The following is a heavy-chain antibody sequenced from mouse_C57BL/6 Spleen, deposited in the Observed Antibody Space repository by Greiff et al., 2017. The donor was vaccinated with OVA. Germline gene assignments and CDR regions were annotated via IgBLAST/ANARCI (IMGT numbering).Heavy chain of an antibody. Sequence: QVQLQQPGAELVMPGASVKLSCKASGYTFTSYWMHWVKQRPGQGLEWIGEIDPSDSYTNYNQKFKGKSTLTVDKSSSTAYMQLSSLTSEDSAVYYCARGGTHAMYDCGQGTSVTVSS. CDR3: ARGGTHAMYD. V-gene: IGHV1-69*01. CDR2: IDPSDSYT. CDR1: GYTFTSYW. J-gene: IGHJ4*01. D-gene: IGHD4-1*01.